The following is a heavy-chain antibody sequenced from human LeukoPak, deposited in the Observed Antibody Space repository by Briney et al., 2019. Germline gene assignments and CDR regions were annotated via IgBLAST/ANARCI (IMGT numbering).Heavy chain of an antibody. J-gene: IGHJ6*02. CDR2: INPNTGVT. Sequence: ASVKVSCKASGYTFTGYYMHWVRQAPGQGLEWMGWINPNTGVTNYAQKFQGRVTLTRDTSIITAYMELTRLRSDDTAMYYCARDRTTVTTGYYGMDVWGQGATLTVSS. CDR1: GYTFTGYY. D-gene: IGHD4-17*01. CDR3: ARDRTTVTTGYYGMDV. V-gene: IGHV1-2*02.